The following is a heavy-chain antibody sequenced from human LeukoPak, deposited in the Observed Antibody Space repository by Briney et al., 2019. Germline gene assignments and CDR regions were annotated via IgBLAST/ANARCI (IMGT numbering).Heavy chain of an antibody. Sequence: PSETLSLTCAVYGGSFSGYYWSWIRQPPGKGLEWMGEINHSGSTNYNPSLKSRVTISVDTSKNQFSLKLSSVTAADTAVYYCARGRVAAAGSLGWFDPWGQGTLVTVSS. D-gene: IGHD6-13*01. CDR3: ARGRVAAAGSLGWFDP. CDR2: INHSGST. CDR1: GGSFSGYY. J-gene: IGHJ5*02. V-gene: IGHV4-34*01.